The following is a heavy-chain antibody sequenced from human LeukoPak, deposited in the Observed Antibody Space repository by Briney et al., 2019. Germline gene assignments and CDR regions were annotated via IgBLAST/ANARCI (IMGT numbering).Heavy chain of an antibody. CDR2: INPSGGST. CDR1: GYTFTSYY. V-gene: IGHV1-46*01. D-gene: IGHD6-19*01. J-gene: IGHJ6*02. Sequence: ASVKVSCKASGYTFTSYYMHWVRQAPGQGLEWMGIINPSGGSTSYAQKFQGRVTMTRDTSTSTVYMELSSLRSEDTAVYYCARERAVAGTGRGYYYYYGMDVWGQGTTVTVSS. CDR3: ARERAVAGTGRGYYYYYGMDV.